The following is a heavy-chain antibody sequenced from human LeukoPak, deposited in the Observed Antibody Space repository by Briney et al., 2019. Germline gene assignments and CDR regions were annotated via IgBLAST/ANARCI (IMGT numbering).Heavy chain of an antibody. CDR1: GFTFSSYE. Sequence: TGGSLRLSCAASGFTFSSYEMNWVRQAPGKGLEWVSYISSSGSTTYYADSVKGRFTISRDNAKNSLYLQMNSLRAEDTAVYYCARDQLLLYYYGMDVWGQGTTVTVSS. J-gene: IGHJ6*02. CDR3: ARDQLLLYYYGMDV. CDR2: ISSSGSTT. V-gene: IGHV3-48*03. D-gene: IGHD2-2*01.